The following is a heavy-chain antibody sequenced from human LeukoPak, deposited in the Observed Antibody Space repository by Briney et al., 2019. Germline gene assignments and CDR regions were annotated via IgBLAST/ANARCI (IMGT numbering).Heavy chain of an antibody. CDR2: TYSGGTT. V-gene: IGHV3-66*01. CDR1: GFTVSNNY. D-gene: IGHD3-22*01. J-gene: IGHJ4*02. CDR3: ASYDSSGYYHYFDY. Sequence: GGSLRLSCAASGFTVSNNYMNWVRQAPGKGLEWVSVTYSGGTTKYADSVKGRFTVSRDNSKNTLYMQMNSLRAEDTAVYYCASYDSSGYYHYFDYWGQGTLVTVSS.